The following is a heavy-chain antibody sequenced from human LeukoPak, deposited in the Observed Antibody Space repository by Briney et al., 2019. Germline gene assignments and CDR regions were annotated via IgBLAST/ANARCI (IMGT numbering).Heavy chain of an antibody. J-gene: IGHJ4*02. CDR3: ARAISMFRGVNYFDY. Sequence: AGGSLRLSCTASGFIFSSYDMHWVRQATGKSPEWVSAINPAGDTYYPGSVKGRFTISRENAKNSLYLQMNSLTAGDTAVYYCARAISMFRGVNYFDYWGQGTLVTVSS. V-gene: IGHV3-13*01. CDR2: INPAGDT. CDR1: GFIFSSYD. D-gene: IGHD3-10*01.